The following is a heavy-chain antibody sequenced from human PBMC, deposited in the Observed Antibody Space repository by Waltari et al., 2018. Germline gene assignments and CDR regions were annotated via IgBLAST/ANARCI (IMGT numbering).Heavy chain of an antibody. D-gene: IGHD6-13*01. CDR3: ARDCDIAAAACYYGMDV. J-gene: IGHJ6*02. CDR1: GGSISSSNW. V-gene: IGHV4-4*02. CDR2: IYHSGST. Sequence: QVQLQESGPGLVKPSGTLSLTCAVSGGSISSSNWWSWVRQPPGKGLEWIGEIYHSGSTNDNPSLKSRVTISVDKSKNQFSLKLSSVTAADTAVYYCARDCDIAAAACYYGMDVWGQGTTVTVSS.